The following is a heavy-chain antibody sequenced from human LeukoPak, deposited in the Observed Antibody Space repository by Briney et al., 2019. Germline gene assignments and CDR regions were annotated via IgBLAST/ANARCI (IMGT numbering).Heavy chain of an antibody. Sequence: PGGSLRLSCAASGFTLPGHTMTWLRQAPGKGLEWVSIIGGRDDRTYYADFVKGRFTISRDNSENILYLQMNNLRAEDTAVYYCAKDPNPLYDLWSGYKWGQGTLVTVSS. D-gene: IGHD3-3*01. CDR2: IGGRDDRT. CDR3: AKDPNPLYDLWSGYK. V-gene: IGHV3-23*01. CDR1: GFTLPGHT. J-gene: IGHJ4*02.